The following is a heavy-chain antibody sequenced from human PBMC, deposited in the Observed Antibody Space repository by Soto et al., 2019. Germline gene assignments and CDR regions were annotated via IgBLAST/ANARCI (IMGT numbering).Heavy chain of an antibody. CDR1: GFTFSSYS. V-gene: IGHV3-21*01. CDR2: ISSSSSTI. D-gene: IGHD3-3*01. CDR3: ARDRRRFLEWLSLGGMDV. J-gene: IGHJ6*02. Sequence: EVQLVESGGGLVKPGGSLRLSCAASGFTFSSYSMNWVRQAPGKGLEWVSSISSSSSTIYYADSVKGRFTISRDNAKNSLYLQMNSLRDEDTAVYYCARDRRRFLEWLSLGGMDVWGQGTTVTVSS.